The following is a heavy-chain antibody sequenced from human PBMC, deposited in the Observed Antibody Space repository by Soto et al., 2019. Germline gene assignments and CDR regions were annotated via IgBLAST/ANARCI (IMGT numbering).Heavy chain of an antibody. Sequence: QVQLVESGGGVVQPGRSLRLSCAASGFTFSTYVMHWVRQAPGKGLEWVAGISTDGGRQHYADSVKGRFTISRDNSKNTLFVQMDSLRPEDTAVHYCAREDGSSGRAGTLQHWGQGSLVTVSS. CDR2: ISTDGGRQ. CDR1: GFTFSTYV. D-gene: IGHD3-22*01. CDR3: AREDGSSGRAGTLQH. V-gene: IGHV3-30-3*01. J-gene: IGHJ1*01.